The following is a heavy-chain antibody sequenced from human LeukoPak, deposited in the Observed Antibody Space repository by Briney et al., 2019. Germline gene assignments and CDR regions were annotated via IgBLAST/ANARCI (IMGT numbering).Heavy chain of an antibody. D-gene: IGHD4-17*01. J-gene: IGHJ4*02. V-gene: IGHV3-30-3*01. Sequence: GGSERLFCAPSGLIFSSHVMQWVRQAPGKGLEWVAVISYDGSNKYYADSVMGRFTISRENSKNRLYLQMNSLRPEDTAVYYCARDLAPANYGDLEPLDSWGEGTLVTVSS. CDR3: ARDLAPANYGDLEPLDS. CDR1: GLIFSSHV. CDR2: ISYDGSNK.